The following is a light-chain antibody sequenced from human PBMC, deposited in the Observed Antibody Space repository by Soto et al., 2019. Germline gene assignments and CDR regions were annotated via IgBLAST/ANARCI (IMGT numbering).Light chain of an antibody. CDR3: GTWDSSLSAVV. CDR2: DND. J-gene: IGLJ2*01. V-gene: IGLV1-51*01. Sequence: QSVLTQPPAVSAAPGQKLTISCAGTTSNIGDNYVSWYQQVPGAAPKLLMYDNDKRPSGIPDRFSGSKSGTSATLGITGLQTGDEADYYRGTWDSSLSAVVFGGGTKLTVL. CDR1: TSNIGDNY.